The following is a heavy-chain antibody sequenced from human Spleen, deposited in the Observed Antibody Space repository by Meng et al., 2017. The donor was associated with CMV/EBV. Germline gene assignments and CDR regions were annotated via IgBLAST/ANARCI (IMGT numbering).Heavy chain of an antibody. Sequence: GSLRLSCTVSGGSISSSSYYWGWIRQPPGKGLEWIGSIYYSGSTYYNPSLKSRVTISVDTSKNQFSLKLSSVTAADTAVYYCAREQCSGGSCPAWAFDIWGQGTMVTVSS. CDR3: AREQCSGGSCPAWAFDI. CDR2: IYYSGST. D-gene: IGHD2-15*01. V-gene: IGHV4-39*02. J-gene: IGHJ3*02. CDR1: GGSISSSSYY.